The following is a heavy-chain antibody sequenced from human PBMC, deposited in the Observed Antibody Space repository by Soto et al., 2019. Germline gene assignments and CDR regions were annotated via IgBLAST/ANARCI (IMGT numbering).Heavy chain of an antibody. J-gene: IGHJ4*02. CDR3: AREIRPNDY. V-gene: IGHV3-23*01. CDR1: GLTFSNYA. Sequence: PGGSLRLSCAVSGLTFSNYAMSWVRQAPGKGLEWVSSISISGGDRNYADSVKGRFTISRDNSKSTLYLQMNSLTVEDTAVYYCAREIRPNDYWGRGTLVTVSS. CDR2: ISISGGDR.